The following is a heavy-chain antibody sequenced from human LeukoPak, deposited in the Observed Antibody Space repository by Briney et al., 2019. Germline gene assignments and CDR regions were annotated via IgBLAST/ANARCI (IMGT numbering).Heavy chain of an antibody. J-gene: IGHJ5*01. CDR3: VFGRYGGGFDS. Sequence: GRSLRLSCAASGFTFSSYWMHWVRQAPGKGLVWVSSINRDGNTINYADSVRGRFTISRDNAKNTVYQQMDSLRAEDTAVYYCVFGRYGGGFDSWGQGTLVIVSS. D-gene: IGHD3-10*01. V-gene: IGHV3-74*01. CDR2: INRDGNTI. CDR1: GFTFSSYW.